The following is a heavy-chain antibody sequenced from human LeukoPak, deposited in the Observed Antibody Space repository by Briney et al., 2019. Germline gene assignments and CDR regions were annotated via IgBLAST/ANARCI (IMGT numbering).Heavy chain of an antibody. D-gene: IGHD1-26*01. CDR1: GYTFTSYD. J-gene: IGHJ4*02. CDR2: MNPNSGNT. CDR3: ARDVGGSYYSGLDY. Sequence: ASVKVSCKASGYTFTSYDINWVRQATGQGLEWMGWMNPNSGNTGYAQKFQGRVTMTRDTSISTAYMELSRLRSDDTAVYYCARDVGGSYYSGLDYWGQGTLVTVSS. V-gene: IGHV1-8*01.